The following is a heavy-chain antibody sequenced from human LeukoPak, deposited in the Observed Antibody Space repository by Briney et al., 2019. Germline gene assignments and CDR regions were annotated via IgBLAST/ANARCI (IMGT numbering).Heavy chain of an antibody. CDR3: TTFDVGIVVAPNGGFY. V-gene: IGHV3-15*01. D-gene: IGHD3-22*01. J-gene: IGHJ4*02. CDR2: IKSKTDGGTT. Sequence: GGSLRLSCAASGFTFSNAWMSWVRQAPGKGLEWVGRIKSKTDGGTTDYAAPVKGRFTISRDDSKNTLYLQMNSLKTEDTAVYYCTTFDVGIVVAPNGGFYWGQGTLVTVSS. CDR1: GFTFSNAW.